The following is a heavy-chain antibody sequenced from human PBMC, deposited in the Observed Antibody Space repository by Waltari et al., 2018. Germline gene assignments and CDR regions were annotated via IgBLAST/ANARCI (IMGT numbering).Heavy chain of an antibody. V-gene: IGHV4-39*01. D-gene: IGHD3-9*01. CDR2: IYYNGNT. J-gene: IGHJ4*02. CDR3: ASLLTGD. CDR1: GGAIPTTNYS. Sequence: QLQVQESGPGLVQPSETLSLTCTVSGGAIPTTNYSWGWIRQPPGKGLEWIGRIYYNGNTDYNPSLKSRVTSSADTSKNQFSLNLNSVTAADTAVYYCASLLTGDWGQGVLVTVSS.